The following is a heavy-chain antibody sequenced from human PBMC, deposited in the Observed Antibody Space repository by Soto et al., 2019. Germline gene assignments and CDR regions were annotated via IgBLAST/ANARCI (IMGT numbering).Heavy chain of an antibody. D-gene: IGHD1-7*01. V-gene: IGHV3-33*01. CDR2: IWYDGSNK. CDR1: GFTFSSYG. J-gene: IGHJ4*02. Sequence: QVQLVESGGGVVQPGRSLRLSCAASGFTFSSYGMHWVRQAPGKGLEWVAAIWYDGSNKYYADSVKGRFTISRDNSKNTLYLQMNSLRAEDTAGHYCARDGEELPDYWGQGTLVTVSS. CDR3: ARDGEELPDY.